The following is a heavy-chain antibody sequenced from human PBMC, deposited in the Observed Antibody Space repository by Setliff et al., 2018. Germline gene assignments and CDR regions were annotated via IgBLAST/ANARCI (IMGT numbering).Heavy chain of an antibody. CDR1: GGSIGSSSYY. D-gene: IGHD3-10*01. V-gene: IGHV4-39*01. Sequence: ETLSLTCTVSGGSIGSSSYYWGWFRQPPGKGLEWIGSVNYSGTSYYNPSLKSRVTTSVDTSKNQFSLKLNSVTAADTAVYYCARHEFVGGYYGSVTYRHFDYWGQGILVTVSS. CDR2: VNYSGTS. CDR3: ARHEFVGGYYGSVTYRHFDY. J-gene: IGHJ4*02.